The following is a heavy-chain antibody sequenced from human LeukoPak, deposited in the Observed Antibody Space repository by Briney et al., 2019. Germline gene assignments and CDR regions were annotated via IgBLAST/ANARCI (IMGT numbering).Heavy chain of an antibody. Sequence: GGSLRLSCTASGLTFGDYAMSWVRQAPGKGLEWVGFIRSKAYGGTTEYAASVKGRFTISRDDSKSIAYLQMNSLKTEDTAVYYCTRGHEYFQHWGQGTLVTVSS. V-gene: IGHV3-49*04. CDR1: GLTFGDYA. CDR2: IRSKAYGGTT. CDR3: TRGHEYFQH. J-gene: IGHJ1*01.